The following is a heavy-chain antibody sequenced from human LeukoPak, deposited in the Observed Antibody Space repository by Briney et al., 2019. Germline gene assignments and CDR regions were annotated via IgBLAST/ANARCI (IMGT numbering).Heavy chain of an antibody. V-gene: IGHV4-31*03. Sequence: SQTLSLTCTVSGGSISSGGYYWSWIRQHPGTGLEWIGYIYYSGSTYYNPSLKSRVTISVDTSKNQFSLKLSSVTAADTAVYYCARERGYSPRSLDYWGQGTLVTVSS. CDR2: IYYSGST. CDR3: ARERGYSPRSLDY. CDR1: GGSISSGGYY. J-gene: IGHJ4*02. D-gene: IGHD5-18*01.